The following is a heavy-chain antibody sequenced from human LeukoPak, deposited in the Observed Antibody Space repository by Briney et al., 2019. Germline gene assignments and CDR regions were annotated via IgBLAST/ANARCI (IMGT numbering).Heavy chain of an antibody. J-gene: IGHJ4*02. Sequence: PSETLSLTCTVSGGSISSGDYYWSWIRQPPGKGLEWIGYIYYSGSTNYNPSLKSRVTISVDTSKNQFSLKLSSVTAADTAVYYCARGGYSYAEVDYWGQGTLVTVSS. V-gene: IGHV4-61*08. CDR1: GGSISSGDYY. CDR2: IYYSGST. CDR3: ARGGYSYAEVDY. D-gene: IGHD5-18*01.